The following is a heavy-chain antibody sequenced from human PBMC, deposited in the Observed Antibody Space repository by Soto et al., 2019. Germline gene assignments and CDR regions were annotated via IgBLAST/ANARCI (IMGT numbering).Heavy chain of an antibody. CDR1: NFSISSGYY. D-gene: IGHD1-26*01. J-gene: IGHJ4*02. V-gene: IGHV4-38-2*01. Sequence: LSLTCVVSNFSISSGYYWGWIRQSPGKGLEWIASIYHSGTTSYNPSLKSRVTISVDPSKNQFSLMLTAVTAADTAVYYCARTHSGSYYSVFNYWGRGSLVTVSS. CDR3: ARTHSGSYYSVFNY. CDR2: IYHSGTT.